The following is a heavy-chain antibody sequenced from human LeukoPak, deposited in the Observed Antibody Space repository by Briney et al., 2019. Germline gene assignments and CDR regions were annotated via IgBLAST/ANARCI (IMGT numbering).Heavy chain of an antibody. CDR3: ARVSPNTVTTLQYFDY. CDR2: INWNSDSI. V-gene: IGHV3-9*01. J-gene: IGHJ4*02. CDR1: GFTFDDYT. D-gene: IGHD4-17*01. Sequence: SLRLSCAASGFTFDDYTMHWFRHVPAKGLEWVSGINWNSDSIGYADSVKGRFTTSRDNAKNSLYLQMNSLRAEDTAVYYCARVSPNTVTTLQYFDYWGQGTLVTVSS.